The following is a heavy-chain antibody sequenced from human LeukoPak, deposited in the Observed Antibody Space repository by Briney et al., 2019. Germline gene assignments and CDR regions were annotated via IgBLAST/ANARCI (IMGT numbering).Heavy chain of an antibody. V-gene: IGHV3-30-3*01. CDR2: ISYDGSNK. CDR1: GFTFSSYA. J-gene: IGHJ4*02. D-gene: IGHD5-18*01. CDR3: ARSWIQLWLMGEYDY. Sequence: GRSLRLSCAASGFTFSSYAMHWVRQAPGKGLEWVAVISYDGSNKYYADSVKGRFTISRDNSKNTLYLQMNSLRAEDTAVYYCARSWIQLWLMGEYDYWGQGTLVTVSS.